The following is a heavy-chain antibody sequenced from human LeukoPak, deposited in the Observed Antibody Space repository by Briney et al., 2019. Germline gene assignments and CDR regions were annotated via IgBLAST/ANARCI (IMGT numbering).Heavy chain of an antibody. CDR1: KFTFSNYW. D-gene: IGHD5-24*01. V-gene: IGHV3-7*01. CDR2: IKHDGTAT. Sequence: GRSLRPSCAASKFTFSNYWMIWVRQAPGKGMEWVANIKHDGTATNYVDSVKGRFTISRDNAKKSLYLKMNSARAEDSAVYYCATDRDGYRKNWYRFHYWGQGTLVAVSS. CDR3: ATDRDGYRKNWYRFHY. J-gene: IGHJ4*02.